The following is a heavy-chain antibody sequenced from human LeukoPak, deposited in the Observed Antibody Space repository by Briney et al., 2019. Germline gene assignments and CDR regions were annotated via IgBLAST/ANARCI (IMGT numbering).Heavy chain of an antibody. J-gene: IGHJ5*02. CDR2: ISAYNGNT. CDR3: ARVPDYGDHLGWFDP. D-gene: IGHD4-17*01. Sequence: APVKVSCKASGYTFTSYGISWVRQAPGQGLEWMGWISAYNGNTNYAQKLQGRVTMTTDTSTSTAYMELRSLRSDDTAVYYCARVPDYGDHLGWFDPWGQGTLVTVSS. V-gene: IGHV1-18*01. CDR1: GYTFTSYG.